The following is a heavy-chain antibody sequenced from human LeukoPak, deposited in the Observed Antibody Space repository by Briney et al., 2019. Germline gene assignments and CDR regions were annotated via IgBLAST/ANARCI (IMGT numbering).Heavy chain of an antibody. CDR3: AKGSYYDSSGSFYFDY. J-gene: IGHJ4*02. D-gene: IGHD3-22*01. CDR1: RFTFNSYA. V-gene: IGHV3-23*01. CDR2: IGGSNGIT. Sequence: GSLRLSCAASRFTFNSYAMSWVRQAPGKGLEWVSVIGGSNGITFYVGSVKGRFTISRDNSKDTLYLQMNSLRAEDTAVYYCAKGSYYDSSGSFYFDYWGQGTLVTVSS.